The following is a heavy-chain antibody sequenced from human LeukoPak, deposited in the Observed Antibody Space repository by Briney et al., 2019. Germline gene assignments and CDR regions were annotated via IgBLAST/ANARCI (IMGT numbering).Heavy chain of an antibody. Sequence: GGSLRLSCSASGFTFSSYAMHWVRQAPGKGLEYVSAISSNGGSTYYADSVKGRFTISRDNSKNTLYLQMNSLRAEDTAVYYCASPPNMYYYESSGPIDYWGQGTLVTVSS. CDR2: ISSNGGST. D-gene: IGHD3-22*01. CDR1: GFTFSSYA. V-gene: IGHV3-64*04. CDR3: ASPPNMYYYESSGPIDY. J-gene: IGHJ4*02.